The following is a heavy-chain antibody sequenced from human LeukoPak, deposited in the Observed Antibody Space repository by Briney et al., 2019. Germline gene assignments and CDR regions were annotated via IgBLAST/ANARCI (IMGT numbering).Heavy chain of an antibody. D-gene: IGHD2-15*01. CDR3: ARDRYCSGGSCYVDY. CDR1: GGSISSYY. J-gene: IGHJ4*02. CDR2: IYTSGSI. V-gene: IGHV4-4*07. Sequence: SETLSLTCTVSGGSISSYYWSWIRQPAGKGLEWIGRIYTSGSINYNPSLKSRVTMSVDTSKNQFSLKLSSVTAADTAVYYCARDRYCSGGSCYVDYWGQGTLVTVSS.